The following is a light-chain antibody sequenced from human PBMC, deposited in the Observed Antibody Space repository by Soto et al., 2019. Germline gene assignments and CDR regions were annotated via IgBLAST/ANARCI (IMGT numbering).Light chain of an antibody. CDR1: QGISNY. J-gene: IGKJ1*01. CDR3: QKYNSYPQT. CDR2: AAS. V-gene: IGKV1-27*01. Sequence: DIQITQSPSSRSGSVGDIVSITVLASQGISNYLAWYQQRPGKVPRLLIYAASTLQSGVPSRFSGSGSGTDFTLTIRSLQPEDVATYYCQKYNSYPQTFGQGTKVDIK.